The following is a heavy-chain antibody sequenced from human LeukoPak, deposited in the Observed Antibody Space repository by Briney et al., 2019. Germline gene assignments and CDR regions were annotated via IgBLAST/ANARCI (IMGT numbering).Heavy chain of an antibody. D-gene: IGHD3-10*01. J-gene: IGHJ4*02. CDR2: INQDGGKK. CDR3: ARVSPYYYGSGSPEQFDY. Sequence: GGSLRLSCAASGFNFSSYWMSWVRQAPGKGLEWVANINQDGGKKYYVDSVRGRFAISRDNAENSVYLQMNSLRAEDTAVYYCARVSPYYYGSGSPEQFDYWGQGTLVTVSS. CDR1: GFNFSSYW. V-gene: IGHV3-7*01.